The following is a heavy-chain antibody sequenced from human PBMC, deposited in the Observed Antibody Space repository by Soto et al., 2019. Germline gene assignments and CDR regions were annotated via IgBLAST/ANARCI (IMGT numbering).Heavy chain of an antibody. Sequence: LRLSCAASGLTFSSYSMNWVRQAPGRGLEWVSSISSSSSYIYYADSVKGRFTISRDNAKNSLYLQMNSLRAEDTAVYYCARTIVGATLLSNPWGQGTLVTVSS. CDR1: GLTFSSYS. CDR2: ISSSSSYI. J-gene: IGHJ5*02. V-gene: IGHV3-21*01. CDR3: ARTIVGATLLSNP. D-gene: IGHD1-26*01.